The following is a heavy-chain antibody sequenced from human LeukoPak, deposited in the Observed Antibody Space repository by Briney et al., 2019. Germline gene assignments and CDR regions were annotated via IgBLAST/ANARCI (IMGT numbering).Heavy chain of an antibody. V-gene: IGHV4-39*02. D-gene: IGHD6-13*01. CDR2: VHYSGAT. J-gene: IGHJ3*01. CDR1: GGSITSDAYY. CDR3: ARPARIAASGRYAFDF. Sequence: SETLSLTCTVSGGSITSDAYYWGWIRQPPGKGLEWIASVHYSGATYYNPSLKSRVTISVDTSKNHFSLKLSSVTAADTAVYYCARPARIAASGRYAFDFWGEGTLVTVSS.